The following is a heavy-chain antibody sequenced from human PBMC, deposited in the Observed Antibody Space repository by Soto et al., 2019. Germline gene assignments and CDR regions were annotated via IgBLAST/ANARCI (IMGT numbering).Heavy chain of an antibody. CDR1: GFAFSSYG. V-gene: IGHV3-30*18. D-gene: IGHD3-10*01. CDR3: TKDQGPYLPVEP. J-gene: IGHJ5*02. Sequence: QVQLVESGGGVVQPGRSLRLSCAASGFAFSSYGMHWVRQAPGKGLEWVAVISNDGSKEYYTDSVKGRFNISSDNSKNTQYLKMNSLRAEDTGVYYCTKDQGPYLPVEPWGQGIWVTVSS. CDR2: ISNDGSKE.